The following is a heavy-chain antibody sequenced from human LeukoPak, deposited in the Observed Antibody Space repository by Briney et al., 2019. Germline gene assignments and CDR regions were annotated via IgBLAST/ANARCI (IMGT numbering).Heavy chain of an antibody. J-gene: IGHJ3*02. D-gene: IGHD2-21*01. CDR3: ARGRRCADCYYAFDI. V-gene: IGHV1-8*03. CDR2: MNPNSGNT. CDR1: GYTFTSYD. Sequence: ASVKVSCKASGYTFTSYDINWVRQATGQGLEWMGWMNPNSGNTGYAQKFQGRVTITRNTSISTAYMELSSLRSEDTAVYYCARGRRCADCYYAFDIRGQGTMVTVSS.